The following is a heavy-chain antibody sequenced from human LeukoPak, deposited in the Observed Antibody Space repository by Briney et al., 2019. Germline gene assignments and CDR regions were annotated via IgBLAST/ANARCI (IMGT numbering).Heavy chain of an antibody. CDR2: IYTSGSA. V-gene: IGHV4-61*02. D-gene: IGHD3-3*01. CDR3: AREGVSWYYDFWSGYLIDY. J-gene: IGHJ4*02. CDR1: GGSISSGSYY. Sequence: NPSQTLSLTCTVSGGSISSGSYYWSWIRQPAGKGLEWIGRIYTSGSANYNPSLKSRVTISVDTSKNRFSLKLSSVTAADTAVYYCAREGVSWYYDFWSGYLIDYWGQGTLVTVSS.